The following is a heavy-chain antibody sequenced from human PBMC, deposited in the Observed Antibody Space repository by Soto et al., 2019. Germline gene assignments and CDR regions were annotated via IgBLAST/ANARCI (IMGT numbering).Heavy chain of an antibody. V-gene: IGHV3-30-3*01. CDR2: VSYDGAHK. D-gene: IGHD2-15*01. J-gene: IGHJ4*02. CDR3: AREGEYYSGGSCTYFAY. CDR1: GFTFTNYA. Sequence: QVQRVESGGGVVQPGRSLRLSCAASGFTFTNYARYWVRQAPGKGLVWMGYVSYDGAHKFYADSVKGRFTISRDNSKNTLFRQMNSLRAEDTAVYYCAREGEYYSGGSCTYFAYWGQGTLVTVSS.